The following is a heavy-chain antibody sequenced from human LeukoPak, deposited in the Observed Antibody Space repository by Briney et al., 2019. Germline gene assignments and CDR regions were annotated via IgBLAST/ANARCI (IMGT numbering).Heavy chain of an antibody. CDR3: AKEGRRASLDY. CDR1: GFTFSRYW. J-gene: IGHJ4*02. V-gene: IGHV3-7*01. CDR2: IKQDGSEK. Sequence: GGSLRLSCATSGFTFSRYWMSWVRQAPGKGLEWVANIKQDGSEKNYVGSVRGRFTISRDNSKNTLYLQMNSLRAEDTALYYCAKEGRRASLDYWGQGTLVTVSS.